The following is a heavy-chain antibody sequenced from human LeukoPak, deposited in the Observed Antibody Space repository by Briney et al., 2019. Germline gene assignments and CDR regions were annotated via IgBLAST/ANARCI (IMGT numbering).Heavy chain of an antibody. D-gene: IGHD6-6*01. V-gene: IGHV4-59*01. Sequence: PSETLSLTCTVSGGSISSYYWSWIRQPPGKGLEWSGYIYYSGSTNYNPSLKSRVTISVDTSKNQFSLKLSSVTAADTAVYYCARGKARTYYFDYWGQGTLVTVSS. J-gene: IGHJ4*02. CDR3: ARGKARTYYFDY. CDR2: IYYSGST. CDR1: GGSISSYY.